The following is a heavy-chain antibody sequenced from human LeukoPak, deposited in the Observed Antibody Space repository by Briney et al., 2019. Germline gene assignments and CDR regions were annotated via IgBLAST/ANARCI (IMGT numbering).Heavy chain of an antibody. CDR1: GGSFNGYY. D-gene: IGHD2-2*02. CDR2: INHSGST. Sequence: PSETLSLTCAVYGGSFNGYYWSWIRQPPGKGLEWIGEINHSGSTNYNPSLKSRVTISVDTSKNQFSLKLSSVTAADTAVYYCARKAVGGALYSVPRRWFDPWGQGTLVTVSS. J-gene: IGHJ5*02. CDR3: ARKAVGGALYSVPRRWFDP. V-gene: IGHV4-34*01.